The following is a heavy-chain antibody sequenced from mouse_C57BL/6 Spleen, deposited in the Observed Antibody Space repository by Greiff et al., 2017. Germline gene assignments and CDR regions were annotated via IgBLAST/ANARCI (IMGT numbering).Heavy chain of an antibody. V-gene: IGHV1-64*01. CDR1: GYTFTSYW. J-gene: IGHJ4*01. CDR3: TTVVATEAMDY. Sequence: VKLQQPGAELVKPGASVKLSCKASGYTFTSYWMHWVKQRPGQGLEWIGMIHPNSGSTNYNEKFKSKATLTVDKSSSTAYMQLSSLTSEDSAVYYCTTVVATEAMDYWGQGTSVTVSS. D-gene: IGHD1-1*01. CDR2: IHPNSGST.